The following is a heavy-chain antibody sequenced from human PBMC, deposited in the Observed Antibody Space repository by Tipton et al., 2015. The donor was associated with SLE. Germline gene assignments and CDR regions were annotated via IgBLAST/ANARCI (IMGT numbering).Heavy chain of an antibody. Sequence: SLRLSCAASGFTFSSNAMSWVRQAPGKGLEWVSGISGRGGSTYYADSVKGRFTISRDNSKNTLYLQMNSLRAEDTAVYYCAKDRADYYDSSRLGFFDIWGQGTMVTVSS. J-gene: IGHJ3*02. D-gene: IGHD3-22*01. CDR1: GFTFSSNA. CDR3: AKDRADYYDSSRLGFFDI. CDR2: ISGRGGST. V-gene: IGHV3-23*01.